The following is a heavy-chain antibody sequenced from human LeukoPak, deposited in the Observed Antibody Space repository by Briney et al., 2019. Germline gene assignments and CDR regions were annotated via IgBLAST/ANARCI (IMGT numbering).Heavy chain of an antibody. V-gene: IGHV3-23*01. CDR2: ISGGGGST. J-gene: IGHJ4*02. CDR1: GFSFSTYA. D-gene: IGHD1-14*01. CDR3: AKTGRTFGDYPDY. Sequence: GGSLRLSCAAFGFSFSTYAMSWVRQAPGKGLEWVSTISGGGGSTYYPDSVKGRFTFSRDDSRNTVCLQMDSLGAEDTAVYYCAKTGRTFGDYPDYWGQGTQVTVSS.